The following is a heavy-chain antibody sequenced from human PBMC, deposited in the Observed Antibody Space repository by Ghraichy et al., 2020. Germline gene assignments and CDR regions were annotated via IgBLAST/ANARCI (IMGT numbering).Heavy chain of an antibody. V-gene: IGHV4-39*01. CDR2: IYYSGST. CDR3: ARHEHTMVRGVIKPYYFDY. J-gene: IGHJ4*02. D-gene: IGHD3-10*01. CDR1: GGSISSSSYY. Sequence: SETLSLTCTVSGGSISSSSYYWGWIRQPPGKGLEWIGSIYYSGSTYYNPSLKSRVTISVDTSKNQFSLKLSSVTAADTAVYYCARHEHTMVRGVIKPYYFDYWGQGTLVTVSS.